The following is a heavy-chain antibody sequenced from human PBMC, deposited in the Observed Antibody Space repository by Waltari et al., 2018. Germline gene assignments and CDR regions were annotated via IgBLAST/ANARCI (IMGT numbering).Heavy chain of an antibody. Sequence: QVQLVQSGAEVKTPGASAKVSCKASGYTFTSYDINWVRQATGQGLEWMGWMNPNSGNTGYAQKFQGRVTITRNTSISTAYMELSSLRSEDTAVYYCARGAGDGSYGVYYFDYWGQGTLVTVSS. J-gene: IGHJ4*02. CDR1: GYTFTSYD. CDR3: ARGAGDGSYGVYYFDY. V-gene: IGHV1-8*03. CDR2: MNPNSGNT. D-gene: IGHD1-26*01.